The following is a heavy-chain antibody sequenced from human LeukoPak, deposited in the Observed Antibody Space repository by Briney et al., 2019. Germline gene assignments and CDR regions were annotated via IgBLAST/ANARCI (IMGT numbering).Heavy chain of an antibody. Sequence: SETLSLTCTVSGGSISDYYWSWFRQPPGKGLEWIGYIYYSGSTSYNPSLRSRVTISIDTSANRFSLELNSVTTADTAVYYCARVPYYYDSSGYHGLWYWGQGTLVTVSS. CDR2: IYYSGST. D-gene: IGHD3-22*01. CDR1: GGSISDYY. CDR3: ARVPYYYDSSGYHGLWY. J-gene: IGHJ4*02. V-gene: IGHV4-59*01.